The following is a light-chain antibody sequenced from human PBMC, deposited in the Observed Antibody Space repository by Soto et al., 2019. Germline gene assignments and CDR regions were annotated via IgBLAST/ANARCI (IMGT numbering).Light chain of an antibody. CDR1: SSGVGGYNY. CDR3: SSYTTSSTLVV. J-gene: IGLJ2*01. Sequence: QSVLTQPASVSGSPGQSITISCTGTSSGVGGYNYVSWYQHHPGKAPKLMIYDVSNRPSGVSNRFSGSKSGNTASLTISGLQAEDEADYYCSSYTTSSTLVVFGGGTKLTVL. CDR2: DVS. V-gene: IGLV2-14*03.